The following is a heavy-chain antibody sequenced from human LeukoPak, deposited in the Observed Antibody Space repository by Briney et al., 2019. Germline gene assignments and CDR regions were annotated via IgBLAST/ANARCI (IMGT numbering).Heavy chain of an antibody. CDR2: MNPNSGNT. J-gene: IGHJ4*02. CDR3: ARVTPDFWSRYRNY. CDR1: GYTFTSYD. V-gene: IGHV1-8*01. Sequence: GASVKVSCNASGYTFTSYDINWVRQATGQGLEWMGWMNPNSGNTGYAQKFQGRVTMTRDTSISTAYMELSSLRSEDTAVYYCARVTPDFWSRYRNYWGQRTLVTVSS. D-gene: IGHD3-3*01.